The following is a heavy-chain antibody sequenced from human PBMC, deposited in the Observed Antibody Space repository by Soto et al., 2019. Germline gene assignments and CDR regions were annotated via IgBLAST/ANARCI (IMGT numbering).Heavy chain of an antibody. CDR2: INPNSGGT. CDR3: AGGRVLRFLEWSYYYYYYGMDV. D-gene: IGHD3-3*01. CDR1: GYTFTGYY. J-gene: IGHJ6*02. Sequence: ASVKVSCKASGYTFTGYYMHWVRQAPGQGLEWMGWINPNSGGTNYAQKFQGWVTMTRDTSISTAYMELSRLRSDDTAVYYCAGGRVLRFLEWSYYYYYYGMDVWGQGTTVTVSS. V-gene: IGHV1-2*04.